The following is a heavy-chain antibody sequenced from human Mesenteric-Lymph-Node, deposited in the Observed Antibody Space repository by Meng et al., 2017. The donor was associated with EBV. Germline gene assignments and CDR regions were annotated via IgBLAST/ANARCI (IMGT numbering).Heavy chain of an antibody. CDR3: ARIRSIWGTYQNYYFDS. CDR1: GGSFSGFY. J-gene: IGHJ4*02. Sequence: QAQLPRGGAGLLKPSETLSLNCAFYGGSFSGFYWTWIRQSPGRDLEWIGEINHSGFSKYNPSLKSRLTISLDTSKNQVSLTLGSVTAADTAVYYCARIRSIWGTYQNYYFDSWGQGTLVTVSS. CDR2: INHSGFS. V-gene: IGHV4-34*01. D-gene: IGHD3-16*02.